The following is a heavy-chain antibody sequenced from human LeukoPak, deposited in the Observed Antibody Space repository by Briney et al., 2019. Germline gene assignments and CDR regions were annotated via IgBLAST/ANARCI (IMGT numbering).Heavy chain of an antibody. CDR2: MNPNSGNT. CDR3: VLGYSSSWYYFDF. D-gene: IGHD6-13*01. V-gene: IGHV1-8*01. CDR1: GYTFTSYD. J-gene: IGHJ4*02. Sequence: ASVKVSCKAFGYTFTSYDINWVRQATGQGLEWRGWMNPNSGNTGYAQKFQGRVTMTRDTSISTAYMELSSQRSEDTAVYYCVLGYSSSWYYFDFWGQGALVTVSS.